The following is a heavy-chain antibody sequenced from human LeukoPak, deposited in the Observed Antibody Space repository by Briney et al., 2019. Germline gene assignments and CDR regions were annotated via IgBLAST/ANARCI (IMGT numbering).Heavy chain of an antibody. V-gene: IGHV4-59*01. D-gene: IGHD1-1*01. J-gene: IGHJ4*02. CDR1: GGSISSYY. CDR3: ARGNWYLDY. CDR2: IYYSGSI. Sequence: SETLSLTCTVSGGSISSYYWSWIRQPPGKGLEWIGYIYYSGSINYNPSLKSRVTISVDTSKNQFSLKVSSVTAADTAVYYCARGNWYLDYWGQGTLVTVSS.